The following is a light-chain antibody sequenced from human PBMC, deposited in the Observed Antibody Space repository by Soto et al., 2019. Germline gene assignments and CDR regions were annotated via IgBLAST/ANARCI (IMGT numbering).Light chain of an antibody. CDR3: QQRRNWQVT. CDR2: GAS. Sequence: EIVLTQSPGTLSLSPGERATLSCRASQSIGISSLGWYQHKPGQTPRLLIYGASNRATGVPDRFRGSGSGTDFTLIISGLEPEDFAVYYCQQRRNWQVTFGQGTRLEIK. J-gene: IGKJ5*01. CDR1: QSIGISS. V-gene: IGKV3D-20*02.